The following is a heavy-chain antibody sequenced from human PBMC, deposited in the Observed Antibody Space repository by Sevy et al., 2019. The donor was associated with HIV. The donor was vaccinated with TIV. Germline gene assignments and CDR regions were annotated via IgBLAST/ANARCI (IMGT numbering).Heavy chain of an antibody. CDR1: GFSFSYYG. D-gene: IGHD1-26*01. Sequence: GGSLRLSCIGSGFSFSYYGIHWVRQSPGKGLDWVALISHDGINEYYADSVKGRFTISRDNSKNTVYLEMNSLGNEDTAIYFGANAYSGSDSHSYLDALDVWGQGTTVTVSS. V-gene: IGHV3-30*18. CDR2: ISHDGINE. J-gene: IGHJ6*02. CDR3: ANAYSGSDSHSYLDALDV.